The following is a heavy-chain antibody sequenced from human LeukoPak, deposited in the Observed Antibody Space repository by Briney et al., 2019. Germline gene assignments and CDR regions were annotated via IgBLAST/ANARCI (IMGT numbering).Heavy chain of an antibody. V-gene: IGHV4-38-2*02. Sequence: SETLSLTCSVSGYSISSAYYWGWIRQPPGKGLEWIGTMYHSGSTNYNPSLKSRVTISVDTSKNQFSLKLSSVTAADTAVYFCARGFRGGPYDYGDSPDYWGQGTLVTVSS. J-gene: IGHJ4*02. CDR1: GYSISSAYY. CDR3: ARGFRGGPYDYGDSPDY. D-gene: IGHD4-17*01. CDR2: MYHSGST.